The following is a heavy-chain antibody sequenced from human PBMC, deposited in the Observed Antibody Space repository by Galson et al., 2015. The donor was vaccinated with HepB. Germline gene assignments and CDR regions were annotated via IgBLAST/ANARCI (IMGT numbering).Heavy chain of an antibody. D-gene: IGHD3-10*01. CDR2: INYSGGST. J-gene: IGHJ6*03. Sequence: SLRLSCAASGFTFDDYAMHWVRQAPGKGLEWVSSINYSGGSTYYADSVKGRFTISRDNSKNTLYLQMNSLRADDTAVYYCANLRFDYYYMDVWGKGTTVTVSS. CDR3: ANLRFDYYYMDV. V-gene: IGHV3-23*01. CDR1: GFTFDDYA.